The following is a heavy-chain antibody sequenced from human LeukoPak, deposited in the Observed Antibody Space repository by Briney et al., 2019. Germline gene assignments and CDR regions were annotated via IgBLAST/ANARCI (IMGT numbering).Heavy chain of an antibody. CDR3: ATPIVGGAYHAFDI. CDR2: MNPNSGNT. Sequence: GASVKVSCKASGYTFTSYDINWVRQATGQGLEWMGWMNPNSGNTGYAQKFQGRVTITRNTSISTAYMELSSLRSEDTAVYYCATPIVGGAYHAFDIWGQGTMVTVSS. J-gene: IGHJ3*02. V-gene: IGHV1-8*03. CDR1: GYTFTSYD. D-gene: IGHD1-26*01.